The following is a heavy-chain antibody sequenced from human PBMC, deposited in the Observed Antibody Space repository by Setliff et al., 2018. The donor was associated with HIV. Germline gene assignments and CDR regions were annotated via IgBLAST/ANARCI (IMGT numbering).Heavy chain of an antibody. Sequence: KPGGSLRLSCAASGFTFSTYSMNWVRQAPGKGLEWVSTISGSSSYIYYADSVKGRFTISRDNAKDSLYLQMNSLRAEDTAVYYCAKDRNRFYYDSSGYPDYWGQGTLVTVSS. D-gene: IGHD3-22*01. CDR1: GFTFSTYS. CDR3: AKDRNRFYYDSSGYPDY. J-gene: IGHJ4*02. CDR2: ISGSSSYI. V-gene: IGHV3-21*04.